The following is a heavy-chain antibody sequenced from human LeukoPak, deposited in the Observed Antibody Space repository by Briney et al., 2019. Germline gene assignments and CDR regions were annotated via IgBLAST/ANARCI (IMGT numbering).Heavy chain of an antibody. CDR1: GGSFSGYY. D-gene: IGHD3-10*01. V-gene: IGHV4-34*01. Sequence: PSETLSLTCAVYGGSFSGYYWSWIRQPPGKGLEWIGEINHSGSTNYNPSLKSRVTISVDTSKNQFSLKLSSVTAADTAVYYCARHSDYYYGSGSYLDYWGQGTLVTVSS. CDR2: INHSGST. J-gene: IGHJ4*02. CDR3: ARHSDYYYGSGSYLDY.